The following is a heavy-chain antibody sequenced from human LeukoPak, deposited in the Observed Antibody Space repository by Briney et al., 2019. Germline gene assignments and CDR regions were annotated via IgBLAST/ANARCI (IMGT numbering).Heavy chain of an antibody. CDR3: ARAGYSGYDLVDY. J-gene: IGHJ4*02. V-gene: IGHV1-46*03. CDR2: INPSGGST. CDR1: GGTFSSYT. D-gene: IGHD5-12*01. Sequence: ASVKVSCKASGGTFSSYTISWVRQAPGQGLEWMGIINPSGGSTSYAQKFQGRVTMTRDTSTSTVYMELSSLRSEDTAVYYCARAGYSGYDLVDYWGQGTLVTVSS.